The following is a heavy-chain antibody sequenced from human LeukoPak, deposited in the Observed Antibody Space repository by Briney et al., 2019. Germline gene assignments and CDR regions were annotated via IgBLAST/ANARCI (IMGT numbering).Heavy chain of an antibody. CDR3: ASWAGNTQSDSWSGPFDY. D-gene: IGHD3-3*01. CDR1: GLTFSNFK. CDR2: ISGSGRTT. Sequence: GRSLRLSCAVSGLTFSNFKMNWVRQAPGKGLEWVSYISGSGRTTFYADSVKGRFTISRDNAKNSLYLQMSSLRVEDTAVYYCASWAGNTQSDSWSGPFDYWGQGTLVTVSS. V-gene: IGHV3-48*03. J-gene: IGHJ4*02.